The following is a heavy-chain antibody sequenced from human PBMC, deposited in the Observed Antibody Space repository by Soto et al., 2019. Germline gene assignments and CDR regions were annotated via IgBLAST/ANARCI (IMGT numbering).Heavy chain of an antibody. J-gene: IGHJ4*02. CDR2: ISAYNGNT. D-gene: IGHD3-3*01. CDR3: ARDLGGVQEAYDFWSGYWPDFDY. Sequence: ASVKVSCKASGYTFTSYGISWVRQAPGQGLEWMGWISAYNGNTNYAQKLQGRVTMTTDTSTSTAYMELRSLRSDDTAVYYCARDLGGVQEAYDFWSGYWPDFDYWGQGTLVTVSS. V-gene: IGHV1-18*01. CDR1: GYTFTSYG.